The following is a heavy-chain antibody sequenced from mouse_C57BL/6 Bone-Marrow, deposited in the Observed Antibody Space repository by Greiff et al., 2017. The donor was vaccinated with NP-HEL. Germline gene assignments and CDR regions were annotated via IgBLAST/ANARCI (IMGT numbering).Heavy chain of an antibody. V-gene: IGHV1-59*01. CDR2: IDPSDSYT. Sequence: QVQLQQPGAELVRPGTSVKLSCKASGYTFTSYWMHWVKQRPGQGLEWIGVIDPSDSYTNYNQKFKGKATLTVDTSSSTAYMQLSSLTSEDSAVYYCARDGYYGFGGQGTTLTVSS. CDR1: GYTFTSYW. CDR3: ARDGYYGF. D-gene: IGHD2-3*01. J-gene: IGHJ2*01.